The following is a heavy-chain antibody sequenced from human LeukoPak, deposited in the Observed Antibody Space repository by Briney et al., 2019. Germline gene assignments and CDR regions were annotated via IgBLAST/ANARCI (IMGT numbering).Heavy chain of an antibody. CDR3: ARVITAGDWGGFDY. J-gene: IGHJ4*02. Sequence: AGESLKISCKGSGYRFTSSWIGWVRQMPGKGLEWMGIIYPGDSDTRYSPSFQGQVTISADRSISTAYLQWNSLKASDTAMYYCARVITAGDWGGFDYGGRGTLVTVSS. CDR1: GYRFTSSW. V-gene: IGHV5-51*01. CDR2: IYPGDSDT. D-gene: IGHD2-21*01.